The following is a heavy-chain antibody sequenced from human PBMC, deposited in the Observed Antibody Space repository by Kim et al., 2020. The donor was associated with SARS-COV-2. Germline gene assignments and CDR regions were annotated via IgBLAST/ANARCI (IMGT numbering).Heavy chain of an antibody. CDR3: AKGGLHYFDY. CDR2: ISWNSGSI. D-gene: IGHD1-26*01. V-gene: IGHV3-9*01. CDR1: GFTFDDYA. Sequence: GGSLRLSCAASGFTFDDYAMHWVRQAPGKGLEWVSGISWNSGSIGYADSVKGRFTISRDNAKNSLYLQMNSLRAEDTALYYCAKGGLHYFDYWGQGTLVTVSS. J-gene: IGHJ4*02.